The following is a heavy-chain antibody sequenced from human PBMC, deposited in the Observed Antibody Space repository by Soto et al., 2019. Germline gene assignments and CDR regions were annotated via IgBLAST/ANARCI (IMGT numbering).Heavy chain of an antibody. V-gene: IGHV4-30-4*01. Sequence: PSETLSLTCTVSGGSISSGDYYWSWIRQPPGKGLEWIGYIYYSGSTYYNPSLKSRVTISVDTSKNQFSLKLSSVTAADTAFYYCARAYTAAPRLYYFDYWGQGTLVTVS. CDR3: ARAYTAAPRLYYFDY. D-gene: IGHD2-15*01. CDR2: IYYSGST. J-gene: IGHJ4*02. CDR1: GGSISSGDYY.